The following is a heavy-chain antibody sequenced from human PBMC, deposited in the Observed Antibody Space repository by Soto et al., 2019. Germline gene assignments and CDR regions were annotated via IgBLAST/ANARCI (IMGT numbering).Heavy chain of an antibody. CDR2: ISAYNGHT. Sequence: ASVKVSCKASGYTFTTYAISWVRQAPGQGLECMGWISAYNGHTNYAQKLQGRVTMTTDTSTSTAYMELRSLRSDDTAVYYCEYCSSTSCYASWFDPWGQGTLVTVSS. CDR1: GYTFTTYA. J-gene: IGHJ5*02. V-gene: IGHV1-18*01. CDR3: EYCSSTSCYASWFDP. D-gene: IGHD2-2*01.